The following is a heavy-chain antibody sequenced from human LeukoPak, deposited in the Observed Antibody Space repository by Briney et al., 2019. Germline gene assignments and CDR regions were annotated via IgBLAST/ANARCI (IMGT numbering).Heavy chain of an antibody. CDR1: GGSISTYY. D-gene: IGHD1-26*01. J-gene: IGHJ4*02. CDR2: IYYSGST. V-gene: IGHV4-59*01. Sequence: SETLSLTCTVSGGSISTYYWNWIRQPPGKGLEWIGYIYYSGSTNYNPSLKSRVTISVDTSKNQFSLKLSSVTAADTAVYYCARASGSYCLFDYWGQGTLVTVSS. CDR3: ARASGSYCLFDY.